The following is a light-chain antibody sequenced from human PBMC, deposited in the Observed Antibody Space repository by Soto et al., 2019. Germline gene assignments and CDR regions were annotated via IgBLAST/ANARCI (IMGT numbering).Light chain of an antibody. CDR3: QQSYSTPYT. Sequence: DIQMTQSPSTLSASVGDRVTITCRASQSISRSLAWYQQKSGKAPKLLIYDASSLESGVPSRFSGSGSGTDFTLTISSLQPEDFATYYCQQSYSTPYTFGQGTKVDIK. CDR1: QSISRS. V-gene: IGKV1-5*01. J-gene: IGKJ2*01. CDR2: DAS.